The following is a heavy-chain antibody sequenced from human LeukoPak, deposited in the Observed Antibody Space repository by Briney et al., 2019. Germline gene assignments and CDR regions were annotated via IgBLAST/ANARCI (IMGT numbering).Heavy chain of an antibody. D-gene: IGHD3-22*01. CDR3: AKGDSSGFLGLDY. J-gene: IGHJ4*02. CDR1: GFTCGDYA. CDR2: ISWNSGSI. V-gene: IGHV3-9*03. Sequence: QPGRSLRLSCAASGFTCGDYAMPWVRRAPGKGLEWVSGISWNSGSIGYADSVKGRFTISRDNAKNSLYLQMNSLRAEDMALYYCAKGDSSGFLGLDYWGQGTLVTVSS.